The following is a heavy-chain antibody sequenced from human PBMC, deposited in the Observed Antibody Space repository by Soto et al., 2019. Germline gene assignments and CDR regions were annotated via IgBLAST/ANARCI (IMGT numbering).Heavy chain of an antibody. CDR3: ARQVHPGYSSD. CDR1: GGTFSSYS. V-gene: IGHV1-69*06. CDR2: ITPIFGTV. J-gene: IGHJ4*02. Sequence: ASVKVSCKASGGTFSSYSFSWVRQAPGQGLEWMGGITPIFGTVHYAQNFRGRVTITADKSTSIVHMELSSLRSEDTAVFYCARQVHPGYSSDWGPGTQVTVSS. D-gene: IGHD2-15*01.